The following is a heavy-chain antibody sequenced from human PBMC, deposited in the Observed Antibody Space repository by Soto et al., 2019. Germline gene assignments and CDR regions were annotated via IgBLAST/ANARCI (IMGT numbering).Heavy chain of an antibody. V-gene: IGHV1-3*01. CDR2: TNAGNGNT. D-gene: IGHD2-15*01. Sequence: QVQLVQSGAEVKKPGASVKVSCKASGYTFTSYAMHWVRQAPGQKLEWMGWTNAGNGNTKYSQKFQGRVTITRDTSASTAYMELSSLRSEDTAVYYCARARSIPRNCSGGSCYSGVYFDYWGQGTLVTVSS. CDR3: ARARSIPRNCSGGSCYSGVYFDY. CDR1: GYTFTSYA. J-gene: IGHJ4*02.